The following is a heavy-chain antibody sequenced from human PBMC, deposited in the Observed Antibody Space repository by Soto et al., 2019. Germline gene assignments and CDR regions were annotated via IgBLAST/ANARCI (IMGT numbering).Heavy chain of an antibody. CDR1: GLTISNAW. J-gene: IGHJ6*02. CDR3: TTGSVDGV. D-gene: IGHD2-15*01. V-gene: IGHV3-15*07. Sequence: ESGGGFIYPGGSLSLSCAASGLTISNAWMNWVRQAPGKGLEWVGRIKTNTEGGTTDYAAAVKGRFTVSRDDSKNTLYLQMNSLKIEDTAVYYCTTGSVDGVWGQGTTVTVSS. CDR2: IKTNTEGGTT.